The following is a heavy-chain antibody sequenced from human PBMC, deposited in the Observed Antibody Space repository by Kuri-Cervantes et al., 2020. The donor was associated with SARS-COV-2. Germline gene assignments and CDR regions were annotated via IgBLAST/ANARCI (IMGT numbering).Heavy chain of an antibody. Sequence: LSLTCAASGFTFSTYGMHWVRQAPGKGLEWVAVISYDGTNKYYADSVKGRFTISRDNAKNSLYLQMNSPRAEDTAVYYCLRVFSSGSVIDYWGQGTLVTVSS. CDR3: LRVFSSGSVIDY. D-gene: IGHD3-3*01. J-gene: IGHJ4*02. CDR1: GFTFSTYG. CDR2: ISYDGTNK. V-gene: IGHV3-30*03.